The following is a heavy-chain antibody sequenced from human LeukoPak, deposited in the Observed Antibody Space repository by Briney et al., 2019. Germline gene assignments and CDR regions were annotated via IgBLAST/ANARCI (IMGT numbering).Heavy chain of an antibody. CDR1: SGSINSYY. V-gene: IGHV4-59*01. Sequence: PSETLSLTCTVSSGSINSYYWSWIRQPPGKGLEWIGYIYYSGSTNYNPSLKSRVTISIDTSKNQFSLKLSSVTAADTAVYYCARDYYGDYFDYWGQGTLVTVSS. CDR3: ARDYYGDYFDY. D-gene: IGHD3-22*01. J-gene: IGHJ4*02. CDR2: IYYSGST.